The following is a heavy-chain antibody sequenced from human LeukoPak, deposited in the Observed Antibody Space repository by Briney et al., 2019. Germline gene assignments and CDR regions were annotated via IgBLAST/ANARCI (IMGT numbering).Heavy chain of an antibody. CDR2: IYPGESDT. CDR3: ARRVGRYGSGNFDY. CDR1: GYSFTSNW. D-gene: IGHD6-19*01. V-gene: IGHV5-51*01. J-gene: IGHJ4*02. Sequence: PGESLKISCKDSGYSFTSNWIAWVRQMPGKGLEWMGIIYPGESDTRYSPSFQGQVTISADKSISTAYLQWSSLKASDTAIYYCARRVGRYGSGNFDYWGQGTLVSVSS.